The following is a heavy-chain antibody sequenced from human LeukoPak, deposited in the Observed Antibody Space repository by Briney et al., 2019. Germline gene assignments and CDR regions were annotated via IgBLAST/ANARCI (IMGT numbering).Heavy chain of an antibody. J-gene: IGHJ4*02. CDR3: ARGPLGENSGINDY. Sequence: PGGSLRLSCAASGFTFSRYWMNWVRQTPGKGLEWVANINQDGGEKYYVDSVKGRFTISRDNAKNSLYLQMSSLRAEDTALYYCARGPLGENSGINDYWGQGTLVTVSS. D-gene: IGHD1-26*01. V-gene: IGHV3-7*05. CDR2: INQDGGEK. CDR1: GFTFSRYW.